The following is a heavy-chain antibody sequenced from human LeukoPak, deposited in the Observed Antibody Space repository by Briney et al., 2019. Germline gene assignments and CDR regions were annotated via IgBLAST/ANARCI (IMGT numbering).Heavy chain of an antibody. CDR3: ARHKATYYYESSGYYFDY. CDR2: IYPGDSDT. Sequence: GESLKISCKGSGYSFTSYWIGWVRQMPGKGLEWMGIIYPGDSDTRYSPSFQGQVTISADKPISTAYLQWSSLKASDTAMYYCARHKATYYYESSGYYFDYWGQGTLVTVSS. V-gene: IGHV5-51*01. CDR1: GYSFTSYW. J-gene: IGHJ4*02. D-gene: IGHD3-22*01.